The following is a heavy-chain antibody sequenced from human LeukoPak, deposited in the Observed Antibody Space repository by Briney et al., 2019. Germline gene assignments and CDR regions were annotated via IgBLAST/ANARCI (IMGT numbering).Heavy chain of an antibody. CDR2: LNPNSGGT. CDR3: ARVNGDYVYY. CDR1: RYTFSGYY. Sequence: GASVKVSCKDSRYTFSGYYMDWVRQAPGQGLEWMGRLNPNSGGTNYAQKFQGRVTMTRDTSISTAYMELSRLRSDDTAVYYCARVNGDYVYYWGQGTLVTVSS. V-gene: IGHV1-2*06. D-gene: IGHD4-17*01. J-gene: IGHJ4*02.